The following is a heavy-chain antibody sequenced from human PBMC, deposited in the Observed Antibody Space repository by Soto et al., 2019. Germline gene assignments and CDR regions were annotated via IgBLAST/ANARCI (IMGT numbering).Heavy chain of an antibody. CDR2: IIPIFGTA. CDR1: GGTFSSYA. Sequence: QVQLVQSGAEVKKPGSSVKVSCKASGGTFSSYAISWVRQAPGQGLEWMGGIIPIFGTANYAQKFQGRVKITADESTSTAYMELSSLRSEDTAVYYCARHIAAAGTYYYYGMDVWGQGTTVTVSS. V-gene: IGHV1-69*01. D-gene: IGHD6-13*01. J-gene: IGHJ6*02. CDR3: ARHIAAAGTYYYYGMDV.